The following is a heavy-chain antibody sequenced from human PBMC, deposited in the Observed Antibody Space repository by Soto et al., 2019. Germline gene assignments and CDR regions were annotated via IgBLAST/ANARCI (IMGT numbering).Heavy chain of an antibody. CDR3: AKAKTRYCTNGVCYYYYYGMDV. CDR2: ISWNSGSI. Sequence: GGSLRLSCAASGFTFDDYAMHWVRQAPGKGLEWVSGISWNSGSIGYADSVKGRFTISRDNAKNSLYLQMNSLRAEDTALYYCAKAKTRYCTNGVCYYYYYGMDVWGQGTTVTVSS. J-gene: IGHJ6*02. CDR1: GFTFDDYA. D-gene: IGHD2-8*01. V-gene: IGHV3-9*01.